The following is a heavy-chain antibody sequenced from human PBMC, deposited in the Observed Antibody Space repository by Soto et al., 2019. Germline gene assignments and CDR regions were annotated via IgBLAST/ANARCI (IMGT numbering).Heavy chain of an antibody. D-gene: IGHD2-21*01. Sequence: SLRLSCAASGFTFSNYWMSWVRQAPGKGLEWVANIKQDGSESNYADSVKGRFTISRDNAENSLYLQMTSLRADDTAVYYCASARHIGPWGQGTLVTVS. CDR2: IKQDGSES. J-gene: IGHJ5*02. CDR1: GFTFSNYW. V-gene: IGHV3-7*01. CDR3: ASARHIGP.